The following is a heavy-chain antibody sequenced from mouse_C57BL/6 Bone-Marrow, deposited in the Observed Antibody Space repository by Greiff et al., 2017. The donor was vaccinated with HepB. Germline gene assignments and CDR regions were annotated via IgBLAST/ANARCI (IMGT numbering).Heavy chain of an antibody. CDR1: GFTFSDYY. CDR2: ISNGGGST. V-gene: IGHV5-12*01. CDR3: ARHGGFAY. J-gene: IGHJ3*01. Sequence: EVQRVESGGGLVQPGGSLKLSCAASGFTFSDYYMYWVRQTPEKRLEWVAYISNGGGSTYYPDTVKGRFTISRDNAKNTLYLQMSRLKSEYTAMYYCARHGGFAYWGQGTLVTVSA.